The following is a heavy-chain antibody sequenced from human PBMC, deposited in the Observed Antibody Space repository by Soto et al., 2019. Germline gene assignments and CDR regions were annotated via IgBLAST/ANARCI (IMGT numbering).Heavy chain of an antibody. CDR1: GFTFSSYG. D-gene: IGHD6-6*01. V-gene: IGHV3-30*18. CDR3: AKSGISSSFDAFDI. Sequence: LRLSCAASGFTFSSYGMHWVRQAPGKGLEWVAVISYDGSNKYYADSVKGRFTISRDNSKNTLYLQMNSLRAEDTAVYYCAKSGISSSFDAFDIWGQGTMVTVSS. J-gene: IGHJ3*02. CDR2: ISYDGSNK.